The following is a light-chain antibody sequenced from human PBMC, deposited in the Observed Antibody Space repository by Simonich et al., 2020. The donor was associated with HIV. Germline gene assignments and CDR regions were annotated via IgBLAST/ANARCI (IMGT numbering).Light chain of an antibody. V-gene: IGKV1-5*03. CDR2: KAS. Sequence: DIQMTQSPSTLSASVGDRVTITCGASQSISSWLAWYQQKPGKAPSRLIYKASRLESGVPSRFSGSGSGTEFTLTISSLQPDDFATYYCQQSYNTLSITFGQGTRLEIK. CDR3: QQSYNTLSIT. CDR1: QSISSW. J-gene: IGKJ5*01.